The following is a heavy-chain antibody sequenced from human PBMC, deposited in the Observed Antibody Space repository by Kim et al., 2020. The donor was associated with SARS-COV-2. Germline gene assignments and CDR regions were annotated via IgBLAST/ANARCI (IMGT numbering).Heavy chain of an antibody. V-gene: IGHV4-59*01. J-gene: IGHJ3*02. CDR3: ARGGDGYNTGAFDI. Sequence: SETLSLTCTVSGGSISSYYWSWIRQPPGKGLEWIGYIYYSGSTNYNPSFKSRVTISVDTSKNQFSLKLSSVTAADTAVYYCARGGDGYNTGAFDIWGQGTMVTVSS. CDR1: GGSISSYY. D-gene: IGHD3-16*01. CDR2: IYYSGST.